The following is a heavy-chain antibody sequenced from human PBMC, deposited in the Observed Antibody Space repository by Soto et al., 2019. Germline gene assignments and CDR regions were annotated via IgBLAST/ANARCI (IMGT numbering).Heavy chain of an antibody. D-gene: IGHD5-12*01. CDR1: GGSISTDNW. CDR2: IYHSGST. J-gene: IGHJ4*02. CDR3: ARGGRWLFDY. Sequence: SETLSLTCAVSGGSISTDNWWSWVRQPPGKGLEWVGEIYHSGSTNYNPSLKSRLTISIDKSKDQFSLDVRSVTAADTAVYYCARGGRWLFDYWGQGTLVTVSS. V-gene: IGHV4-4*02.